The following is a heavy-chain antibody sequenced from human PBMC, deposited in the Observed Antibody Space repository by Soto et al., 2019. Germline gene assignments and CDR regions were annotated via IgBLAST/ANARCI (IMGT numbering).Heavy chain of an antibody. V-gene: IGHV1-24*01. CDR3: ATASYDSSGHYEARDV. D-gene: IGHD3-22*01. J-gene: IGHJ6*02. CDR2: FDPEDGET. Sequence: ASVKVAGKGCGYTLTELSMHWVRQAPGKGLEWMGGFDPEDGETIYAQKFQGRVTMTEDTSTDTAYMELSSLRSEDTAVYYCATASYDSSGHYEARDVCGQGTTVPGSS. CDR1: GYTLTELS.